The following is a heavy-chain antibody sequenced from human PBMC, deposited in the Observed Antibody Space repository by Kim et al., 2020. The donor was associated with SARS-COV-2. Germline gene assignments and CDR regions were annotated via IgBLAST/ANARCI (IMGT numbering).Heavy chain of an antibody. CDR1: GLTFSTYA. CDR3: ADPGSGA. CDR2: ISDTGGGT. D-gene: IGHD3-10*01. V-gene: IGHV3-23*01. J-gene: IGHJ5*02. Sequence: GGSLRLFCAASGLTFSTYAMSWVRQAPGKGLEWVSTISDTGGGTYYADSVKGRFTISRDNSKNTLYLQMNTLRAEDTALYYCADPGSGAWGQGTLVTVSS.